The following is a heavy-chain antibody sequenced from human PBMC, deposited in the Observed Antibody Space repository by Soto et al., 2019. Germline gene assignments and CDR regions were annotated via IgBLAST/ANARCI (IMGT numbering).Heavy chain of an antibody. CDR3: ARIPSSGGQGNWFDP. Sequence: ESLKISCKGSGYSFTSYWISWVRQMPGKGLEWMGRIDPSDSYTNYSPSFQGHVTISADKSISTAYLQWSSLKASDTAMYYCARIPSSGGQGNWFDPWGQGTLVTVSS. V-gene: IGHV5-10-1*01. CDR2: IDPSDSYT. J-gene: IGHJ5*02. D-gene: IGHD3-10*01. CDR1: GYSFTSYW.